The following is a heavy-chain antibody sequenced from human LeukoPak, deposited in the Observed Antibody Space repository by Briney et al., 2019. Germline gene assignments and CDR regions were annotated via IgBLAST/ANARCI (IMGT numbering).Heavy chain of an antibody. CDR2: IYHTGSA. V-gene: IGHV4-38-2*01. CDR1: GYSFTSGHY. CDR3: ARYCTSTTCILRGFDY. Sequence: SETLSFTCSVSGYSFTSGHYWGWIRQPPGKGLEWIANIYHTGSAHYNPSLKSRVTISVDTSKNQFSLKLSSVTAADTAVYYCARYCTSTTCILRGFDYWGQGTLVTVSS. J-gene: IGHJ4*02. D-gene: IGHD2-2*01.